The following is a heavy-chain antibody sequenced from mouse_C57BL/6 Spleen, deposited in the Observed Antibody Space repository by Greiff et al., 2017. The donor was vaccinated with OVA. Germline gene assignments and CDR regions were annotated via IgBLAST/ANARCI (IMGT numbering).Heavy chain of an antibody. V-gene: IGHV5-17*01. Sequence: EVQRVESGGGLVKPGGSLKLSCAASGSTFSAYGMPWVRQAPGKGLEWVEYISSGSSTIYYADTVKGRFTISRDNAKNTLFLQMTSLRSEDTAMYYCARDSNPGMDYWGQGTSVTVSS. D-gene: IGHD2-5*01. J-gene: IGHJ4*01. CDR2: ISSGSSTI. CDR3: ARDSNPGMDY. CDR1: GSTFSAYG.